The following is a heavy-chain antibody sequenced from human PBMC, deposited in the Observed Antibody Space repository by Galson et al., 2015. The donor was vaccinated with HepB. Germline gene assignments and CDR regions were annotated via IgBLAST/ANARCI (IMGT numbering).Heavy chain of an antibody. D-gene: IGHD3-10*01. CDR1: GYSFTSYW. J-gene: IGHJ6*02. V-gene: IGHV5-51*03. CDR3: ARLKVDYGSGSYGMDV. CDR2: IYPGDSDT. Sequence: QSGAEVKKPGESLKISCKGSGYSFTSYWIGWVRQMPGKGLEWMGIIYPGDSDTRYSPSFQGQVTISADKSISTAYLQWSSLKASDTAMYYCARLKVDYGSGSYGMDVWGQGTTVTVSS.